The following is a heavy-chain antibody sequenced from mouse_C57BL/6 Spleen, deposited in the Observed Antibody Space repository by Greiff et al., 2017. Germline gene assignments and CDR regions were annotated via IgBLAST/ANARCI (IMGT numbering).Heavy chain of an antibody. CDR2: ISNGGGST. CDR1: GFTFSDYY. D-gene: IGHD4-1*01. J-gene: IGHJ4*01. V-gene: IGHV5-12*01. CDR3: ARRNWEGYYAMDY. Sequence: EVKLMESGGGLVQPGGSLKLSCAASGFTFSDYYMYWVRQTPEKRLEWVAYISNGGGSTYYPDTVKGRFTISRDNAKNTLYLQMSRLKSEDTAMYYCARRNWEGYYAMDYWGQGTSVTVSS.